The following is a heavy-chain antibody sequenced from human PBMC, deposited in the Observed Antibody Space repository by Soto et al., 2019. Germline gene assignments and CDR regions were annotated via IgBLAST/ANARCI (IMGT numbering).Heavy chain of an antibody. D-gene: IGHD4-17*01. J-gene: IGHJ5*02. CDR2: IIPIFSTA. V-gene: IGHV1-69*06. CDR1: GGTFSTFG. Sequence: SVKVSCKVSGGTFSTFGISWVRQAPGQGLEWMGGIIPIFSTAKYAQKFQGRVTITADKSTSTVHMELSSLRSEDTAVYYCAGKTVTSSCHYCNWFDPWGQGTLVTVSS. CDR3: AGKTVTSSCHYCNWFDP.